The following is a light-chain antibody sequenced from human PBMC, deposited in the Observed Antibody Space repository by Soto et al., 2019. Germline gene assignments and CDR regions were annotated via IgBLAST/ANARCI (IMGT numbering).Light chain of an antibody. CDR1: QSVSSNY. V-gene: IGKV3-20*01. CDR3: QQYGISPRT. CDR2: GAS. J-gene: IGKJ1*01. Sequence: EIVLTQSPGTLSLSPGERATLSCRASQSVSSNYLAWYQQKPGQAPRLLIYGASSRATGIPDRFSGSGSGTDFTLTISRLEPEDFAVYYCQQYGISPRTFGQGTKVEIK.